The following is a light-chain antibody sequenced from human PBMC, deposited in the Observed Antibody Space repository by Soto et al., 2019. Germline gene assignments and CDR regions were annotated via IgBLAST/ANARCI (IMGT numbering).Light chain of an antibody. CDR3: QQYYRTPWT. J-gene: IGKJ1*01. V-gene: IGKV4-1*01. CDR1: QSVLHGSNKNNY. Sequence: DIVMTQSPDSLAVSLGERATINCKSSQSVLHGSNKNNYLGWFQQEPGQPPKLLIYWASIREPGVPDRISGSGSGTDFTLTINNLQAEDVAVYYCQQYYRTPWTFGQGTKVEIK. CDR2: WAS.